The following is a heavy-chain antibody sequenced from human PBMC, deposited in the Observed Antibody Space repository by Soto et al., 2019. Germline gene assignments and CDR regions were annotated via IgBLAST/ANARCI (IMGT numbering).Heavy chain of an antibody. CDR2: ISHSDHST. CDR1: GFPFSRCA. D-gene: IGHD6-19*01. J-gene: IGHJ4*02. CDR3: AKRGGDSGWGDFDS. V-gene: IGHV3-23*01. Sequence: EVQLLESGGGLVQPGGSLRLSCAASGFPFSRCAMNWVRQAPGKGLEWVSTISHSDHSTYYADSVKGRFTVSRDNSENTLYLRMNGLRAEDTAIYYCAKRGGDSGWGDFDSWGQGILVTVSS.